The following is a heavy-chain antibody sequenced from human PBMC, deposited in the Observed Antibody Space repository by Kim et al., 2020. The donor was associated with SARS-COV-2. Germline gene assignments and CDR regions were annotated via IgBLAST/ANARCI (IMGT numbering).Heavy chain of an antibody. J-gene: IGHJ4*02. CDR2: IIPIFGTA. D-gene: IGHD5-12*01. Sequence: SVKVSCKASGGTFSSYAISWVRQAPGQGLEWMGGIIPIFGTANYAQKFQGRVTITADESTSTAYMELSSLRSEDTAVYYCARERAFMATIHGAGPNFDYWGQGTLVTVSS. V-gene: IGHV1-69*13. CDR1: GGTFSSYA. CDR3: ARERAFMATIHGAGPNFDY.